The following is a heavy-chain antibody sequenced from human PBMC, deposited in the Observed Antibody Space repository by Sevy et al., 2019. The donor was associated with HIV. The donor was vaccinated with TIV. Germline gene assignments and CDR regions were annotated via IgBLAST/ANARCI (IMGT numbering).Heavy chain of an antibody. CDR1: GYSFSNYW. V-gene: IGHV5-51*01. CDR2: IYPGDSDT. D-gene: IGHD3-9*01. CDR3: ARFGSYRLAYYGMDV. Sequence: GESLKISCKGSGYSFSNYWIGWVRQMPGKGLELMGIIYPGDSDTRYSRSFQGQVTISVDKSSSTAYLQWSRLRASDTAMYYCARFGSYRLAYYGMDVWGQGTTVTVSS. J-gene: IGHJ6*02.